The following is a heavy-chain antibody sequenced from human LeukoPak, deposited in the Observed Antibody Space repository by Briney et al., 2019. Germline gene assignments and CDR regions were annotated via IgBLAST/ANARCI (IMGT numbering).Heavy chain of an antibody. D-gene: IGHD3-10*01. J-gene: IGHJ4*02. Sequence: ASVNVSCKASGYTFTSYGISWVRQAPGQGLEWMGWISAYNGNTNYAQKLQGRVTMTTDTSTSTAYMELRSLRSDDTAVYYCARGRGYYGSGSPESYWGQGTLVTVSS. CDR1: GYTFTSYG. CDR2: ISAYNGNT. CDR3: ARGRGYYGSGSPESY. V-gene: IGHV1-18*01.